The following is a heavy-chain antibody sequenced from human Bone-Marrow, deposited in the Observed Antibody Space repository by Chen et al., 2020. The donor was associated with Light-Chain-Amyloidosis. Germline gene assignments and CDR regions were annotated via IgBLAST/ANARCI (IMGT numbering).Heavy chain of an antibody. Sequence: QVQLRESGPGLVQASETLSLTCPVAGGSIRSYFWSWIRQSPGKGLEWIGYIYYDGSTHYNPSLKSLVTISQDTSKNQYSLKLNSVTAADTAIYYCARTSGPSHFDYWGQGTLVTVSS. CDR1: GGSIRSYF. J-gene: IGHJ4*02. V-gene: IGHV4-59*01. D-gene: IGHD3-10*01. CDR2: IYYDGST. CDR3: ARTSGPSHFDY.